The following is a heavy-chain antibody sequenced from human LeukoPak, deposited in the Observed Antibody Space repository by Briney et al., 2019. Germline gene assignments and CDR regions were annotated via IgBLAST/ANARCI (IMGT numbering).Heavy chain of an antibody. CDR3: ARDQRITMVRGVQNAFDI. Sequence: ASVKVSCKASGYTFTSYGISWVRQAPGQGLEWMGWISAYNGNTNYAQKLQGRVIMTTDTSTSTAYMELRSLRSDDTAVYYCARDQRITMVRGVQNAFDIWGQGTMVTVSS. CDR1: GYTFTSYG. D-gene: IGHD3-10*01. V-gene: IGHV1-18*01. J-gene: IGHJ3*02. CDR2: ISAYNGNT.